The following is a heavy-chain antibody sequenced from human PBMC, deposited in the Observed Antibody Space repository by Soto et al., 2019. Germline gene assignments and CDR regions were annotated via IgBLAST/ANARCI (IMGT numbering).Heavy chain of an antibody. CDR3: VRTSLVVAAAPGEDY. CDR1: GFTFSSYW. D-gene: IGHD2-15*01. J-gene: IGHJ4*02. V-gene: IGHV3-74*01. CDR2: INSDGSST. Sequence: PGGSLRLSCAASGFTFSSYWMHWVRQAPGKGLVWVSRINSDGSSTSYADSVKGRFTISRDNAKNTLYLQMNSLRAEDTAVYYCVRTSLVVAAAPGEDYGGQGTLVTVPS.